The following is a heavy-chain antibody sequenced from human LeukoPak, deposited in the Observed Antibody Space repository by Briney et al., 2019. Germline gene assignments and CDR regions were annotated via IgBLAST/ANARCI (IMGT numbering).Heavy chain of an antibody. D-gene: IGHD2-15*01. CDR2: ISSSSSYM. CDR3: APGGVVVAATPDPFDY. CDR1: GFTFSSYS. J-gene: IGHJ4*02. V-gene: IGHV3-21*01. Sequence: KSGGSLRLSCAASGFTFSSYSMNWVRQAPGKGLEWVSFISSSSSYMYYADSVKGRFTISRDNAKNSLYLQLNSLRAEDTAVYYCAPGGVVVAATPDPFDYWGQGTLVTVSS.